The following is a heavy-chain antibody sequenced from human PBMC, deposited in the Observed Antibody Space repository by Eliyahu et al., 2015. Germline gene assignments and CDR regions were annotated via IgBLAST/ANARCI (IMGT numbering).Heavy chain of an antibody. CDR3: TRGSDYDSSGYTSGYYSGFQH. V-gene: IGHV3-49*03. D-gene: IGHD3-22*01. J-gene: IGHJ1*01. Sequence: EVQLVESGGGLVQPGRSLRLSCAXSGFXFGXXAMXXFXQAPGKGLEWLSFIRSKSYGGTTEYAASVKGRFTISRDDSKSIAYLQMNSLKTEDTAVYYCTRGSDYDSSGYTSGYYSGFQHWGQGTLVTVSS. CDR2: IRSKSYGGTT. CDR1: GFXFGXXA.